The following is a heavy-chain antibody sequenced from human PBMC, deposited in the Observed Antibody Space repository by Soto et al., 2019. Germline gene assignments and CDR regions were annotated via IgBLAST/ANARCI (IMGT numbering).Heavy chain of an antibody. J-gene: IGHJ5*02. CDR1: GGTFSNYA. CDR2: IIPIFGSV. Sequence: SVKVSCKASGGTFSNYAITWVRQAPGQGLEWLGRIIPIFGSVTFAQKFQGRITLTADESTTTVYMELSSLRSDDTAVYYCAKDGGKDGYFGNWFDPWGQGTLVSVSS. CDR3: AKDGGKDGYFGNWFDP. D-gene: IGHD5-12*01. V-gene: IGHV1-69*13.